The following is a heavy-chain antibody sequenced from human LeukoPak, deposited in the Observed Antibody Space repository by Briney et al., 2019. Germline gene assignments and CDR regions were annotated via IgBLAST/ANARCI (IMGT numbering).Heavy chain of an antibody. Sequence: GGSLRLSCTASGFTFGDYAMSWARQAPGKGLEWVGFIRSKTHGGTTEYAASVKGRFIISRDDSRSIAYLQMDSLKTEDTAVYYCTRAPSLSWFDPWGQGTLVTVSS. CDR2: IRSKTHGGTT. V-gene: IGHV3-49*04. J-gene: IGHJ5*02. CDR1: GFTFGDYA. CDR3: TRAPSLSWFDP. D-gene: IGHD3-10*01.